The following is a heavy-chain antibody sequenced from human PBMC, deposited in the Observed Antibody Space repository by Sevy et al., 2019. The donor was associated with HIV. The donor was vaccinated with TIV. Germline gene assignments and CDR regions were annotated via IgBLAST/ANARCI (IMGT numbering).Heavy chain of an antibody. D-gene: IGHD3-22*01. CDR1: GFTFSNFA. CDR3: ATDDRDNSGYHFTY. V-gene: IGHV3-30-3*01. CDR2: TSYDGSSN. Sequence: GSLRLSCAASGFTFSNFAMHWVRQAPGKGLEWVAITSYDGSSNYYADSVKGRITISRDNSKHTLYLQMNSLTVEDTAVYYCATDDRDNSGYHFTYWGQGTLVTVSS. J-gene: IGHJ4*02.